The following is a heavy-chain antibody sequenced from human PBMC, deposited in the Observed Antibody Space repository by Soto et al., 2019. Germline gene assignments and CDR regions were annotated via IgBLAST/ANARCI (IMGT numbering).Heavy chain of an antibody. J-gene: IGHJ4*02. CDR3: ARYQYYYDSSGYGPPDY. V-gene: IGHV1-69*13. D-gene: IGHD3-22*01. CDR2: IIPIFGTA. Sequence: GASVKVSCKASGGTFSSYAISWVRQAPGQGLEWMGGIIPIFGTANYAQKFQGRVTITADESTSTAYMELSSLRSEDTAVYYCARYQYYYDSSGYGPPDYWGQGTLVTVSS. CDR1: GGTFSSYA.